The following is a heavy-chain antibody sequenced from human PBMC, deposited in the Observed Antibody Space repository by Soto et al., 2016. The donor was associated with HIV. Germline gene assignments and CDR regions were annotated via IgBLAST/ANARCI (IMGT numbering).Heavy chain of an antibody. CDR1: GFIFATNA. J-gene: IGHJ4*02. CDR3: AKGLEVDYFDY. Sequence: VQLVESGGGVVQPGRSLRLSCAASGFIFATNAMHWVRQAPGKGLEWVAVIWYDGTNKFYADSVKGRFTISRDNTKNTLYLEMNSLRSEDTAIYYCAKGLEVDYFDYWGQGTLVTVSX. CDR2: IWYDGTNK. D-gene: IGHD4-17*01. V-gene: IGHV3-33*03.